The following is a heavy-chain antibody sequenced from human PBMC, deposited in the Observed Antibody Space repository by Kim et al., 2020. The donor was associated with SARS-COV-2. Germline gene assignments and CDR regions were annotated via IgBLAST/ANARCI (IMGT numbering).Heavy chain of an antibody. V-gene: IGHV4-4*02. D-gene: IGHD5-12*01. Sequence: YNPSLKSRVPISVDKAKNQFSLKLSSVTAADTAVYYCATLGYSGYDFVDYWGQGTLVTVSS. CDR3: ATLGYSGYDFVDY. J-gene: IGHJ4*02.